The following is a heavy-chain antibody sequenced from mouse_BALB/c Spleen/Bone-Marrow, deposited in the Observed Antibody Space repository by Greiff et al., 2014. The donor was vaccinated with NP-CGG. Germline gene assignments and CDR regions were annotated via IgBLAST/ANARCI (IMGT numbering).Heavy chain of an antibody. V-gene: IGHV1-7*01. D-gene: IGHD1-1*01. CDR1: GYTFTSYW. CDR3: AWCYYGSSLVY. CDR2: INPSTGYT. Sequence: QVQLQQSGAELAKPGASVKMSCKASGYTFTSYWMHWVKQRPGQGLEWIGYINPSTGYTEYNQKFKDKATLTADKSSSTAYMQLSSLTSEDSAVYYCAWCYYGSSLVYWGQGTLVTVSA. J-gene: IGHJ3*01.